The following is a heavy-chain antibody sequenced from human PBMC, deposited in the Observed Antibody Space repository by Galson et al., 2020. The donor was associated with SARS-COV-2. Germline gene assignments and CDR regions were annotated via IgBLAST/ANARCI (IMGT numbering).Heavy chain of an antibody. CDR1: GFTFRGHY. CDR3: ARDNSGTGGY. J-gene: IGHJ4*02. V-gene: IGHV3-72*01. Sequence: GEALKLPCAAPGFTFRGHYIHWVRPAPGKGREWMGRIREKGNKYPTQHAASGKGRFTISRDDSQNSLYLHMNSLKIEDAAVYYCARDNSGTGGYWGQGTLVTVSS. D-gene: IGHD2-2*01. CDR2: IREKGNKYPT.